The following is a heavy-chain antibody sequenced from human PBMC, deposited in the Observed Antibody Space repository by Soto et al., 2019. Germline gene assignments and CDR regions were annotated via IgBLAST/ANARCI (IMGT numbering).Heavy chain of an antibody. D-gene: IGHD6-13*01. J-gene: IGHJ6*03. CDR2: ISWNSGSI. CDR3: AKEHTPGIALYYYMDV. V-gene: IGHV3-9*01. Sequence: GGSLRLSCAASGFTFDDYAMHWVRQAPGKGLEWVSGISWNSGSIGYADSVKGRFTISRDNAKNSLYLQMNSLRAEDTALYYCAKEHTPGIALYYYMDVWGKGTTVTVSS. CDR1: GFTFDDYA.